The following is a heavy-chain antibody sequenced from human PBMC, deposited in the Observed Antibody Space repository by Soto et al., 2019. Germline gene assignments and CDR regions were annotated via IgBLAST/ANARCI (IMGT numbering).Heavy chain of an antibody. D-gene: IGHD6-13*01. CDR1: GDCISSRDW. V-gene: IGHV4-4*02. CDR2: IYHGGNT. CDR3: ARVFTPNIAAAGTFDY. Sequence: NPSETLSLTCAVSGDCISSRDWWSWVRQPPGKGLEWIGEIYHGGNTNYNPSLKSRVTISVDKSKNQFSLKLSSVTAADTAVYYCARVFTPNIAAAGTFDYWGQGTLVTVSS. J-gene: IGHJ4*02.